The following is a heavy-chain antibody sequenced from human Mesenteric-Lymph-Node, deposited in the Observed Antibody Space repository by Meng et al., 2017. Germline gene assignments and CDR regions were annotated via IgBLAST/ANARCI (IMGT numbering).Heavy chain of an antibody. D-gene: IGHD7-27*01. CDR2: TYYRSRWYN. J-gene: IGHJ4*02. CDR1: GDSVSSHTGA. Sequence: HVQLQQSAPGLVKPSQTLSLTCAISGDSVSSHTGAWNWIRQSPSRGLEWLGRTYYRSRWYNNYAVSVKSRITINPDTSKNQFSLQLNSVTPDDTAVYYCAGKDWGEGLDFWDQGTLVTVSS. V-gene: IGHV6-1*01. CDR3: AGKDWGEGLDF.